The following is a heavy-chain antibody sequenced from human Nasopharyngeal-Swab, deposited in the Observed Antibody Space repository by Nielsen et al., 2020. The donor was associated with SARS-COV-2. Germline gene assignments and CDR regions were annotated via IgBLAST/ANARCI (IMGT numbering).Heavy chain of an antibody. Sequence: WIHQPPGKGLEWVAGISSEGSATHYADNVKDRFSISRDNSKDSLYLQMNSLRVEDTALYYCAREGHSSGHAGGFDDWGQGTLVTVSS. CDR2: ISSEGSAT. D-gene: IGHD3-22*01. CDR3: AREGHSSGHAGGFDD. V-gene: IGHV3-30-3*01. J-gene: IGHJ4*02.